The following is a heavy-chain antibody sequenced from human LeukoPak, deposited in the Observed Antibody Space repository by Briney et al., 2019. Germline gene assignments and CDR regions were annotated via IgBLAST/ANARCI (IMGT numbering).Heavy chain of an antibody. D-gene: IGHD3-22*01. CDR2: ISYDGSNK. Sequence: GGSLRLSCAASGFTFSSYAMHWVRQAPGKGLEWVAVISYDGSNKHYADSVKGRFTISRDNSKNTLYLQMNSLRAEDTAVYYRAREPAYYYDSSGYGDYWGQGTLVTVSS. J-gene: IGHJ4*02. CDR1: GFTFSSYA. V-gene: IGHV3-30-3*01. CDR3: AREPAYYYDSSGYGDY.